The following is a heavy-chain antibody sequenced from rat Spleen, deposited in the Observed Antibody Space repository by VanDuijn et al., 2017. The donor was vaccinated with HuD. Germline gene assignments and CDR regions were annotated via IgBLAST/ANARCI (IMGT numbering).Heavy chain of an antibody. D-gene: IGHD1-1*01. CDR2: LSYDGSGS. Sequence: EVQLVESGGGLVQPGRSLKLSCAASGFTFSDYNMAWVRQTPKKGLERVAILSYDGSGSYYRDAVKGRFTISRDNAESTLYLQMDSLRSEETATNECARQGGDYSGAWLFDHWGQGVMVTVSS. V-gene: IGHV5-7*01. J-gene: IGHJ2*01. CDR3: ARQGGDYSGAWLFDH. CDR1: GFTFSDYN.